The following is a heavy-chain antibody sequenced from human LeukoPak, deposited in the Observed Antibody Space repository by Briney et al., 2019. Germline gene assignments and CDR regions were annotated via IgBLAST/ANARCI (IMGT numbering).Heavy chain of an antibody. V-gene: IGHV4-61*02. CDR1: GGSISSGSYY. Sequence: PSETLSLTCTVPGGSISSGSYYWSWVRQPAGKGLEWIGRIYTSGSTNYNPSLKSRVTISVDTSKNQFSLTLSSVTAADTAVYYCAREELIAPYYYYGMDVWGQGTTVTVSS. CDR2: IYTSGST. CDR3: AREELIAPYYYYGMDV. D-gene: IGHD2/OR15-2a*01. J-gene: IGHJ6*02.